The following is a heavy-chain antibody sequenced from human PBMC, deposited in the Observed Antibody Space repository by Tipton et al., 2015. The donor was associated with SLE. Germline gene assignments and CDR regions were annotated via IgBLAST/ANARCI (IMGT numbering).Heavy chain of an antibody. Sequence: VQLVQSGAEVKRPGESLKISCKGSGFSFPNYWIAWVRQMPGKDLEWMGFIYPEDSDIRYRPSFEGQVSISVDKSISTAYLQWSSLKATDTAIYYCARQDYRGYYYYGLDVWGQGTTVTVSS. J-gene: IGHJ6*02. V-gene: IGHV5-51*01. CDR3: ARQDYRGYYYYGLDV. CDR1: GFSFPNYW. D-gene: IGHD4-11*01. CDR2: IYPEDSDI.